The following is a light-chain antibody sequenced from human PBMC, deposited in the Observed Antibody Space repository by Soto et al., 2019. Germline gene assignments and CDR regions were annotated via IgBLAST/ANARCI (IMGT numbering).Light chain of an antibody. J-gene: IGKJ4*01. CDR1: QSISSW. V-gene: IGKV1-5*01. CDR3: HQYNRYSPRP. Sequence: QVTKTPSALSAGVEDRARSTRRDSQSISSWLAWYQQKPGKAPKLLIYDASSLESGVPSRFSGSVSGTEFTLTISSLQPDDVATYYCHQYNRYSPRPFGGGTKVDIK. CDR2: DAS.